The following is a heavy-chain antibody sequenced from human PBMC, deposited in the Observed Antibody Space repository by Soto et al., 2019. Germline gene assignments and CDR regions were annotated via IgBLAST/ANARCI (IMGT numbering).Heavy chain of an antibody. CDR3: AKKDPPPPTYYYDSSGYPADH. J-gene: IGHJ4*02. V-gene: IGHV3-30*18. Sequence: PGGSLRLSCAASGFTFSSYGMHWVRQAPGKGLEWVAVISYDGSNKYYADSVKGRFTISRDNSKNTLYLQMNSLRAEDTAVYYCAKKDPPPPTYYYDSSGYPADHWGQGTLVTVSS. D-gene: IGHD3-22*01. CDR2: ISYDGSNK. CDR1: GFTFSSYG.